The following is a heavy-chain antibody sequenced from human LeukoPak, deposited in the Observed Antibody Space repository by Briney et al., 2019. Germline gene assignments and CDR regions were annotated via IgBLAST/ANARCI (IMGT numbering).Heavy chain of an antibody. CDR1: GFTFSSYS. CDR3: ARAPNSGSYPYYFDY. J-gene: IGHJ4*02. CDR2: ISSSSSTI. D-gene: IGHD1-26*01. V-gene: IGHV3-48*04. Sequence: GGSLRLSCAASGFTFSSYSMNWVRQAPGKGLEWVSYISSSSSTIYYADSVKGRFTISRDNAKNSLYLQMNSLRAEDTAVYYCARAPNSGSYPYYFDYWGQGALVTVSS.